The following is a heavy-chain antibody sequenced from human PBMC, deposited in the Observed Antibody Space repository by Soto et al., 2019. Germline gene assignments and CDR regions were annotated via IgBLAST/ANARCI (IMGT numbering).Heavy chain of an antibody. CDR2: IIPIFGTG. Sequence: QVQLEQSGTEVKKPGSSVKVSCKASRGTFSTSTFTWVRQAPGQGLEWMGRIIPIFGTGDHAPKFQGRVLITAHKSTNTVYMELGGLKAEDTAVFFCVRDAPKVSVFSGYEAIDSWGQGTLVTVSS. D-gene: IGHD5-12*01. CDR1: RGTFSTST. V-gene: IGHV1-69*08. CDR3: VRDAPKVSVFSGYEAIDS. J-gene: IGHJ4*02.